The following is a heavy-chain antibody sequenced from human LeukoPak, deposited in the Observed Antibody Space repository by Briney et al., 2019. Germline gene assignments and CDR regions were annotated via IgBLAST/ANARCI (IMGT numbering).Heavy chain of an antibody. D-gene: IGHD5-24*01. CDR2: IWYDGSNK. CDR1: GFTFSSYG. Sequence: GGSLRLSCAASGFTFSSYGMHWVRQAPGKGLEWVAVIWYDGSNKYYADSVKGRFTISRDNSKNTLYLQMNSLRAEDTAVYYCASPRDGYNYYYYYMDVWGKGTTVTVSS. V-gene: IGHV3-33*01. J-gene: IGHJ6*03. CDR3: ASPRDGYNYYYYYMDV.